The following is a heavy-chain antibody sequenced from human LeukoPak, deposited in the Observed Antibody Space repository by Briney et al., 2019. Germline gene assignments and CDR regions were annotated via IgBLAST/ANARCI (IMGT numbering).Heavy chain of an antibody. CDR1: GFTFSSYA. CDR3: AKEGPDTNDGRPIYFYMDV. V-gene: IGHV3-23*01. J-gene: IGHJ6*03. Sequence: PGGSLRLSCAASGFTFSSYAINWVRQAPGKGLEWVSAISGSGDYTFYADSVKGRFTISRDNSKSTLYLQVNSLRAEDTAVYYCAKEGPDTNDGRPIYFYMDVWGKGTTVTVSS. D-gene: IGHD2-8*01. CDR2: ISGSGDYT.